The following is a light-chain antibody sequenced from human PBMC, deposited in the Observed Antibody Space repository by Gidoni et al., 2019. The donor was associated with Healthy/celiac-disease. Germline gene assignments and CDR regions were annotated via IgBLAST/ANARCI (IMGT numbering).Light chain of an antibody. CDR1: QSVSSY. Sequence: IVLTQSPATLSLSPGERATLSCRASQSVSSYLAWYQQKPGQAPRLLIYDASTRATGIPARFSGSGSGTDFTLTISSLEPEDFSVYYCQQRSNWLTFGGXTKVEIK. CDR3: QQRSNWLT. CDR2: DAS. J-gene: IGKJ4*01. V-gene: IGKV3-11*01.